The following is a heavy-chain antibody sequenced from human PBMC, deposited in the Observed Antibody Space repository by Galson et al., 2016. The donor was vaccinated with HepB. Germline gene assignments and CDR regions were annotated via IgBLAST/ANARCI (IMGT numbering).Heavy chain of an antibody. V-gene: IGHV3-66*01. CDR1: GFTVSTNY. CDR3: ARVRPNYGDYDY. J-gene: IGHJ4*02. D-gene: IGHD4-17*01. CDR2: DYYGGNT. Sequence: SLRLSCAASGFTVSTNYMSWFRQAPGKGLEWVSVDYYGGNTYYADSVRGRFTISRDNSKNMLYLQMNSLRAEDTAVYYCARVRPNYGDYDYWGQGTLVTVSS.